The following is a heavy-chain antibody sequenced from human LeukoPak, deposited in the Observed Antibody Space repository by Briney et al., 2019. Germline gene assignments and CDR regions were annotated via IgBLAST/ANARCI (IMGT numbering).Heavy chain of an antibody. J-gene: IGHJ4*02. CDR2: IDSSSRYI. CDR1: GFTFSSYN. CDR3: ARVGGHCTSTSCPPPDY. Sequence: GGSLRLSCAASGFTFSSYNMDWVRQAPGKGLEWVSFIDSSSRYIYQADSVKGRFTISRDNAKSSVFLQMNSLRAEDTAVYYCARVGGHCTSTSCPPPDYWGQGTLVTVSP. V-gene: IGHV3-21*01. D-gene: IGHD2-2*01.